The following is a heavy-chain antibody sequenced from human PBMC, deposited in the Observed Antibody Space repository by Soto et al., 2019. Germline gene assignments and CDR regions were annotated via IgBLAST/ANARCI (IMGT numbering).Heavy chain of an antibody. CDR2: SSGHGDAT. J-gene: IGHJ4*02. Sequence: PGGSLRLSCAASGFPFTGYAMSWVRQAPGKGLEWVSASSGHGDATIYADSVKGRFTISRENSKNTLYLHMNSLRADDTALYYCAISRVSMVRGLIIIPNYWGQGTLVTVSS. D-gene: IGHD3-10*01. V-gene: IGHV3-23*01. CDR3: AISRVSMVRGLIIIPNY. CDR1: GFPFTGYA.